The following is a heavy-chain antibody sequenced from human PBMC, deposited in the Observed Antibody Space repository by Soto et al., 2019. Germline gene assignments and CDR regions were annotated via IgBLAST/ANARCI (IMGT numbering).Heavy chain of an antibody. CDR3: ARSDYSDFHFDY. D-gene: IGHD4-17*01. J-gene: IGHJ4*02. Sequence: EVQLVESGGGLVKPGGSLRLSCAASGFTFSSYSMNWVRQAPGKGLEWVSSISSSSSYIYYADSVKGRFTISRDNAKNSLYLQMNSLRAEDTAVYYCARSDYSDFHFDYWGQGTLVTVSS. CDR2: ISSSSSYI. CDR1: GFTFSSYS. V-gene: IGHV3-21*01.